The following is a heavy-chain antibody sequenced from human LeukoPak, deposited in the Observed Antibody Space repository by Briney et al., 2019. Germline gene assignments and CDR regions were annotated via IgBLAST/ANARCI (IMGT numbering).Heavy chain of an antibody. J-gene: IGHJ4*02. D-gene: IGHD1/OR15-1a*01. CDR2: ISGDGGST. Sequence: PGGSLRLSCAASGFIFSNYVMSWVRQAPGKGLEWVSLISGDGGSTYYADSVKGRFTISRDNSKNSLYLQMNSLRTEDTALYYCAKDVSGTLWTYFDYWGQGTLVTVSS. CDR3: AKDVSGTLWTYFDY. V-gene: IGHV3-43*02. CDR1: GFIFSNYV.